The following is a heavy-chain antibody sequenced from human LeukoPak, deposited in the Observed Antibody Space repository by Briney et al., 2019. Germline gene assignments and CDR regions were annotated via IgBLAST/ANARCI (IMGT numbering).Heavy chain of an antibody. Sequence: GGSLRLSCAASGFTFSSYSMNWVRHAPGKGLEWLSSISSSSSYIYYADSVKGRFTISRDNAKNSLYLQMNSLRAEDTAVYYCAGDLDPRYCSSTSCYPIDPWGQGTLVTVSS. D-gene: IGHD2-2*01. CDR3: AGDLDPRYCSSTSCYPIDP. V-gene: IGHV3-21*01. CDR1: GFTFSSYS. CDR2: ISSSSSYI. J-gene: IGHJ5*02.